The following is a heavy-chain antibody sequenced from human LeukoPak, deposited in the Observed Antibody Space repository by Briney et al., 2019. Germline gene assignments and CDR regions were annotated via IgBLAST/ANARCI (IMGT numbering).Heavy chain of an antibody. D-gene: IGHD6-13*01. Sequence: GGSLRLSCAASGFTFSNCYMSWVRQAPGKGLEWVSAISGSGGSTYYADSVKGRFTISRDNSKNTLYLQMNSLRAEDTAVYYCAKDRTAAAAHYGMDVWGKGTTVTVSS. CDR3: AKDRTAAAAHYGMDV. J-gene: IGHJ6*04. V-gene: IGHV3-23*01. CDR2: ISGSGGST. CDR1: GFTFSNCY.